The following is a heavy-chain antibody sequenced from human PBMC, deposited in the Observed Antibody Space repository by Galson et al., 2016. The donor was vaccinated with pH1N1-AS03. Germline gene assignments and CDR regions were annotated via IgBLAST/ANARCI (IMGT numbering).Heavy chain of an antibody. D-gene: IGHD1-26*01. CDR3: ARGRGYHLRDTTDY. J-gene: IGHJ4*02. CDR2: ISYDGSNK. Sequence: SLRLSCAASGFTFSSNAMNWVRQAPGKGLEWVAVISYDGSNKYYADSAKGRFTISRDNSKNTLDLLLNSLRPEDTAVYYCARGRGYHLRDTTDYWGLGTLVTVSS. V-gene: IGHV3-30*01. CDR1: GFTFSSNA.